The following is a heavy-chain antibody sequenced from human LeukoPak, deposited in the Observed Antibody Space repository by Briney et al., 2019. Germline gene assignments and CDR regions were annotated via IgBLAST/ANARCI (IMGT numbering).Heavy chain of an antibody. Sequence: PGESLRLSCAVSGITLGNNWMQSVRQGPGKGLVWISRINGDGGRAIYADSVKGRFTVSRDNAKNTLYLQMNSRRAEDTAVYYCARDVPHNWFETWGHGTLVTACS. CDR3: ARDVPHNWFET. CDR2: INGDGGRA. J-gene: IGHJ5*01. CDR1: GITLGNNW. V-gene: IGHV3-74*01.